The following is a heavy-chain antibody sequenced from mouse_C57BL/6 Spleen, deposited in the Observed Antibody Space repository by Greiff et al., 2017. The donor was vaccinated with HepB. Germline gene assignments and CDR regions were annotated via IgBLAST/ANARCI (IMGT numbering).Heavy chain of an antibody. V-gene: IGHV1-53*01. CDR3: AREETAQGRDYAMDY. CDR1: GYTFTSYW. CDR2: INPSNGGT. J-gene: IGHJ4*01. Sequence: QVQLQQPGTELVKPGASVKLSCKASGYTFTSYWMHWVKQRPGQGLEWIGNINPSNGGTNYNEKFKSKATLTVDKSSSTAYMQLSSLTSEDSAVYYCAREETAQGRDYAMDYWGQGTSVTVSS. D-gene: IGHD3-2*02.